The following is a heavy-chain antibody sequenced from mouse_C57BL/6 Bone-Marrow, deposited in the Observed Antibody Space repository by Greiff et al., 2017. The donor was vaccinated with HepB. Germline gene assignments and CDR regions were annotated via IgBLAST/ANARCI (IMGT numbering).Heavy chain of an antibody. J-gene: IGHJ2*01. CDR3: TTGYGSVFDY. D-gene: IGHD1-1*01. Sequence: VQLQQSGAELVRPGASVKLSCTASGFNIKDDYMHWVKQRPEQGLEWIGWIDPENGDTEYASKFQGKATITADTSSNTAYLQLSSLTSEDTAVYYCTTGYGSVFDYWGQGTTLTVSS. V-gene: IGHV14-4*01. CDR2: IDPENGDT. CDR1: GFNIKDDY.